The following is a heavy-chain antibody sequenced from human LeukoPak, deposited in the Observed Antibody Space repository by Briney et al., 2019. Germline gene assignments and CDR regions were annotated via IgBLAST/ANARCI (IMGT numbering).Heavy chain of an antibody. D-gene: IGHD5-18*01. CDR1: GFSVSSKY. J-gene: IGHJ4*02. CDR2: IFGGGAT. V-gene: IGHV3-66*01. Sequence: HTGGSLRLSCAASGFSVSSKYMSWVRQAPGKGLEWVSVIFGGGATYYADSVKGRFTISRDNSKNTLYFQMNGLRVEDTAVYYCARDGEYSYGYGFDYWGQGTLVTVSS. CDR3: ARDGEYSYGYGFDY.